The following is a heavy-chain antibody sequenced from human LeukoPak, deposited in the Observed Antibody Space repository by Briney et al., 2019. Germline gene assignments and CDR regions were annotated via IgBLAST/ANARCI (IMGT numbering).Heavy chain of an antibody. Sequence: PGGSLRLSCAASGFDVMTNYMSWVRQAPGEGLEWVSVISRGADTYYADSVKGRFIIYRDSSTNTVYLQMDRLRAEDTAVYFCLKETPGTTMYYWGQGTLVTVSS. CDR3: LKETPGTTMYY. CDR2: ISRGADT. J-gene: IGHJ4*02. CDR1: GFDVMTNY. D-gene: IGHD4-11*01. V-gene: IGHV3-66*01.